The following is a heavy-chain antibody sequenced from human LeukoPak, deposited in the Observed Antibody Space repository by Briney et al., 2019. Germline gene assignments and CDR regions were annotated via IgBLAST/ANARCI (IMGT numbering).Heavy chain of an antibody. CDR3: ARGGNWFDP. J-gene: IGHJ5*02. CDR2: VTGSSSFI. CDR1: GFTFSSYW. V-gene: IGHV3-21*01. Sequence: PGGSLRLSCAASGFTFSSYWMSWVRQAPGKGLEWVSSVTGSSSFIYYADSVKGRFTSTRDNAKNSLYLQMNSLRVDDTAVYYCARGGNWFDPWGQGTLVTVSS.